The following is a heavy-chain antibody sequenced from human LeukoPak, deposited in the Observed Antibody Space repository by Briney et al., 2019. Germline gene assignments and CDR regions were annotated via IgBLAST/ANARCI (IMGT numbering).Heavy chain of an antibody. J-gene: IGHJ6*02. CDR1: GFPVSSNY. Sequence: GSLRLSCAASGFPVSSNYMSWVRPAPGKGLEWVSGIYNGGSTYYADSVKGRFTISRDNSKNTLYLQMNSLRAEDTAVYYCAREKYYDFWSGSLPYGMDVWGQGTTVTVSS. D-gene: IGHD3-3*01. CDR2: IYNGGST. CDR3: AREKYYDFWSGSLPYGMDV. V-gene: IGHV3-53*01.